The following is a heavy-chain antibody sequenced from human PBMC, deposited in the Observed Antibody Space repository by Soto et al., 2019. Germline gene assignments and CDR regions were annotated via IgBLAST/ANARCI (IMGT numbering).Heavy chain of an antibody. CDR1: GGTFSIYT. D-gene: IGHD6-13*01. CDR2: VIPIFDVT. Sequence: QVQLVQSGSEVKKPGSSVKVSCKASGGTFSIYTISWVRQAPGQGLGWMGRVIPIFDVTSYAQRFQGRVTITADKSTTTAYMELSSLRSEDTAVYYCARDRDNSNWPNFDYWGQGTLVTVSS. CDR3: ARDRDNSNWPNFDY. V-gene: IGHV1-69*02. J-gene: IGHJ4*02.